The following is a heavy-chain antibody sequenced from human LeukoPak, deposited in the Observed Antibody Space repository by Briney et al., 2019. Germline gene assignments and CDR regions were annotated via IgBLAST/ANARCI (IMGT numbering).Heavy chain of an antibody. V-gene: IGHV1-18*01. D-gene: IGHD3-10*01. CDR3: ARDRGSDFDY. Sequence: ASVKVSCKASGYTFTSYGITWVRQAPGQGLEWMGWISAYNGNTDYAQRLQGRVTMTTDTSTSTAYMELRSLRSDDTAVYYCARDRGSDFDYWGQGTLVTVSS. CDR1: GYTFTSYG. CDR2: ISAYNGNT. J-gene: IGHJ4*02.